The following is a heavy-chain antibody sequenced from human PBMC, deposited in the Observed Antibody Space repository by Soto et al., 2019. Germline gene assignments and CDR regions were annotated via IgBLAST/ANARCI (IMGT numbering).Heavy chain of an antibody. CDR2: INHSGST. CDR3: ARGPAYYYGSGSYYNGYYYYGMDV. CDR1: GGSFSGYY. Sequence: SETLSLTCAVYGGSFSGYYWSWIRQPPGKGLEWIGEINHSGSTNYNPSLKSRVTISVDTSKNQFSLKLSSVTAADTAVYYCARGPAYYYGSGSYYNGYYYYGMDVCGQGTTVTVSS. V-gene: IGHV4-34*01. D-gene: IGHD3-10*01. J-gene: IGHJ6*02.